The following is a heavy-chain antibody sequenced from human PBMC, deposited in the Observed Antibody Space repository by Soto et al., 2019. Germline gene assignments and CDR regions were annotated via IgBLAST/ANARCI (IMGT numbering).Heavy chain of an antibody. J-gene: IGHJ4*02. V-gene: IGHV1-69*13. CDR1: GGTFSSYA. CDR3: ARGPDSSGYFDY. Sequence: GASVKVSCKASGGTFSSYAISWVRQAPGKGLEWMGGIIPIFGTANYAQKFQGRVTITADESTSTAYMELSSLRSEDTAVYYCARGPDSSGYFDYWGQGTLVTVSS. D-gene: IGHD6-19*01. CDR2: IIPIFGTA.